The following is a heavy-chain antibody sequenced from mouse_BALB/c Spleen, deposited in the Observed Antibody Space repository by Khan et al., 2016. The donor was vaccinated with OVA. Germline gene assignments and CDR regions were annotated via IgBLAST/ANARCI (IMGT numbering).Heavy chain of an antibody. D-gene: IGHD1-3*01. Sequence: VELQEPGGEFVKPGASVKLSCKASGYPLTSYWLHWVKQRPGQGLEWIGVIDPSDSYIHYNQTFKGKATVTVDKSSSTTYMQLSSLTSEDSAVSDIVSSYHDGSTAWFAYWGQGTLVTVSA. J-gene: IGHJ3*01. CDR3: VSSYHDGSTAWFAY. CDR2: IDPSDSYI. CDR1: GYPLTSYW. V-gene: IGHV1-69*02.